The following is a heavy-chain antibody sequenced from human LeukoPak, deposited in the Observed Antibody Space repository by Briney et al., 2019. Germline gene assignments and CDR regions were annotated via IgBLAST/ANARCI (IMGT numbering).Heavy chain of an antibody. D-gene: IGHD3-16*02. V-gene: IGHV1-18*01. CDR1: GYTFISYG. CDR2: ISAYNGNT. CDR3: AREYYDYVWGSYRLGGY. J-gene: IGHJ4*02. Sequence: ASVKVSCKASGYTFISYGIGWVRQAPGQGLEWMGWISAYNGNTNYAQKLQGRVTMTTDTSTSTAYMELRSLRSDDTAVYYCAREYYDYVWGSYRLGGYWGQGTLVTVSS.